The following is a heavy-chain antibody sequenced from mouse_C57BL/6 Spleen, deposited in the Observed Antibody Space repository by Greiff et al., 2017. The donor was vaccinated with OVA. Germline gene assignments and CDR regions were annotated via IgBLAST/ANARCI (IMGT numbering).Heavy chain of an antibody. D-gene: IGHD2-4*01. CDR2: ISSGSSTI. CDR1: GFTFSDYG. V-gene: IGHV5-17*01. J-gene: IGHJ4*01. Sequence: EVKLQESGGGLVKPGGSLKLSCAASGFTFSDYGMHWVRQAPEKGLEWVAYISSGSSTIYYADTVKGRFTISRDNAKNTLFLQMTSLRSEDTAMYYCENYDYDGIHWGQGTSVTVSS. CDR3: ENYDYDGIH.